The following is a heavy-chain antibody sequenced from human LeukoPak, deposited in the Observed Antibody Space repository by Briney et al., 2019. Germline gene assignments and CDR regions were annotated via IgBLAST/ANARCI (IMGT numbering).Heavy chain of an antibody. J-gene: IGHJ6*03. CDR1: GYTFTSYG. CDR2: ISAYNGNT. Sequence: GASVKVSCKASGYTFTSYGISWVRQAPGQGLEWMGWISAYNGNTNYAQKLQGRVTMTTDTSTSTAYMELRSLRSDDTAVYYCARVYSSSSYRGYMDVWGKGTTVTVSS. V-gene: IGHV1-18*01. CDR3: ARVYSSSSYRGYMDV. D-gene: IGHD6-13*01.